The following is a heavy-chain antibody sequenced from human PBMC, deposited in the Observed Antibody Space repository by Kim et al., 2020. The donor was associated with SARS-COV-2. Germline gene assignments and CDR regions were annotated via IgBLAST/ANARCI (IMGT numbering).Heavy chain of an antibody. Sequence: GGSRRLSCAASGFTFGDFAMHWVRQVPGKGLEWVSGLSWNSGVIGYADSVKGRFTISRHNAENSLYLQMNSLRAEDTAFYYCAKDLVSSSFRAFHIWGQGIMVTVSS. V-gene: IGHV3-9*01. CDR1: GFTFGDFA. CDR2: LSWNSGVI. D-gene: IGHD6-6*01. CDR3: AKDLVSSSFRAFHI. J-gene: IGHJ3*02.